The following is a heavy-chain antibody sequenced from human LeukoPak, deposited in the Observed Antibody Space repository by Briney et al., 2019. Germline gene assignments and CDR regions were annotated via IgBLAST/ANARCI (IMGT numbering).Heavy chain of an antibody. J-gene: IGHJ4*02. V-gene: IGHV3-48*03. CDR2: ISDTGSTI. CDR1: GFTFSSYE. Sequence: PGGSLRLSCAASGFTFSSYELNWVRQAPGKGLEWVSYISDTGSTIYYADSVEGRFTISRDNAKNSLYLQMNSLRAEDTAIYYCAKDGKTRNWNYFQAKPVYWGQGTLVTVSS. CDR3: AKDGKTRNWNYFQAKPVY. D-gene: IGHD1-7*01.